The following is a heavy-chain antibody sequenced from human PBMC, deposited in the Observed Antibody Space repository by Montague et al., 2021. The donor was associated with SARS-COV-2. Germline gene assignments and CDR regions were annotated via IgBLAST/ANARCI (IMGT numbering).Heavy chain of an antibody. CDR1: GGSISSSSNY. V-gene: IGHV4-39*01. CDR2: IYYSGST. Sequence: SETLSLTCTVSGGSISSSSNYWGWIRQPPGKGQEWIGSIYYSGSTYYNSSLKSRVTISVDTSKNQFSLKLNSVTAADTAVYYCARIVWFGALLSKNWFDPWGQGTLVTVSS. D-gene: IGHD3-10*01. J-gene: IGHJ5*02. CDR3: ARIVWFGALLSKNWFDP.